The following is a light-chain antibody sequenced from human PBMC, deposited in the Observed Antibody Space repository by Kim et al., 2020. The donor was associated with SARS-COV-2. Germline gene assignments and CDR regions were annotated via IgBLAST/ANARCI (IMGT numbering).Light chain of an antibody. Sequence: SSELTQDPAVSVALGQTVRITCQGDSLRSYYASWYQQKPGQAPVLVISGKNNRPSGIPDRFSGSSSGNTASLTITGAQAEDEADYYCNSRDSSGTHLVFGGGTQLTVL. CDR2: GKN. J-gene: IGLJ3*02. V-gene: IGLV3-19*01. CDR1: SLRSYY. CDR3: NSRDSSGTHLV.